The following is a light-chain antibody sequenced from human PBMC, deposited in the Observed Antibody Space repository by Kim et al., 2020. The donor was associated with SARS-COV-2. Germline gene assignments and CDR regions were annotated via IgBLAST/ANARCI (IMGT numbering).Light chain of an antibody. CDR3: QQYNNWLSWT. CDR1: QSVSSN. V-gene: IGKV3-15*01. CDR2: GAS. J-gene: IGKJ1*01. Sequence: EIVMTQSPATLSVSPGERVTLSCRASQSVSSNLAWYQQKPGQAPRLLMYGASTRATGIPARFSGSGSGTEFTLTISSLQSEDFAVYYCQQYNNWLSWTFGQGTKVDI.